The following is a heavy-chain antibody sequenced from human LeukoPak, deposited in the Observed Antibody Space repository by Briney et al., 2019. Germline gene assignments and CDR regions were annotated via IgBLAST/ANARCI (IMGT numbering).Heavy chain of an antibody. V-gene: IGHV3-33*01. CDR3: VRGLDAFDI. J-gene: IGHJ3*02. D-gene: IGHD3/OR15-3a*01. CDR2: IWYDGTNK. CDR1: GFTFSSYG. Sequence: GGSLRLSCAASGFTFSSYGMHWVRQAPGKGLEWVAIIWYDGTNKYYAGSVKGRFTISRDNSKNTLYLQMNSLRAEDTAVYYCVRGLDAFDIWGQGTMVTVSS.